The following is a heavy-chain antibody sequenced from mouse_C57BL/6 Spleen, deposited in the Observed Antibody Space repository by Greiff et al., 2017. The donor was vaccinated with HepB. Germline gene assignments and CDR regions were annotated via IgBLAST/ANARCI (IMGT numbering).Heavy chain of an antibody. Sequence: QVQLQQSGPGLVQPSQSLSITCTVSGFSLTSYGVHWVRQSPGKGLEWLGVIWSGGSTDYNAAFISRLSISKDNSKSQVFFKMNSLQADYTAIYYCARTQRAMDYWGQGTSVTVSS. CDR2: IWSGGST. CDR3: ARTQRAMDY. J-gene: IGHJ4*01. V-gene: IGHV2-2*01. CDR1: GFSLTSYG.